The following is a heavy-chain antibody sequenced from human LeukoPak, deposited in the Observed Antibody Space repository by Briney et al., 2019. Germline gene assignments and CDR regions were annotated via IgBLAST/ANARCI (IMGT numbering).Heavy chain of an antibody. CDR2: IYYSGST. CDR1: GGSISSSSYY. D-gene: IGHD6-19*01. Sequence: KPSETLSLTCTVSGGSISSSSYYWGWIRQPPGKGLEWIGSIYYSGSTYLNPSLIARVTISVDTSKNQFSLQLSSVTPADTAVYYCASTVAGALFYYYYYMDLWGKGTTVTVSS. J-gene: IGHJ6*03. CDR3: ASTVAGALFYYYYYMDL. V-gene: IGHV4-39*01.